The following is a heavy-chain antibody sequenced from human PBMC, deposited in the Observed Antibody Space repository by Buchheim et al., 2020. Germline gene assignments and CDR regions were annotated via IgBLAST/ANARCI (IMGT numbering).Heavy chain of an antibody. CDR3: ARDRIQLWSGRPMDV. CDR2: ISSSSSTI. J-gene: IGHJ6*02. CDR1: GLTFSSYS. D-gene: IGHD5-18*01. Sequence: EVQLVESGGGLVQPGGSLRLSCAASGLTFSSYSMNWVRQAPGKGLEWVSYISSSSSTIYYADSVKGRFTISRDNAKNSLYLQMNSLRAEDTAVYYCARDRIQLWSGRPMDVWGQGTT. V-gene: IGHV3-48*01.